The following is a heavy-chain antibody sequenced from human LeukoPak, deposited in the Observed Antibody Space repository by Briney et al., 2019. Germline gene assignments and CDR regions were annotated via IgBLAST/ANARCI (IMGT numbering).Heavy chain of an antibody. CDR3: ARTTEGGYTYGYFYYYYMDV. CDR2: IYHSGST. J-gene: IGHJ6*03. CDR1: GYSISSGYY. D-gene: IGHD5-18*01. Sequence: SETLSLTCTVSGYSISSGYYWGWIQQPPGKGLEWIGSIYHSGSTYYNPSLKSRVTISVDTSKNQFSLKLTSVTAADAAVYYCARTTEGGYTYGYFYYYYMDVWGKGTTVTISS. V-gene: IGHV4-38-2*02.